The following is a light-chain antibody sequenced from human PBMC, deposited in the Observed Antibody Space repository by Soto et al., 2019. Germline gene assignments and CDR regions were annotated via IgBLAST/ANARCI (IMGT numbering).Light chain of an antibody. J-gene: IGLJ2*01. Sequence: QSALTQPASVSGSPGQSITISCTGTSSDVGAYTYVSWYQQHPGKAPKLIIYEVSNRPSGVSNRFSGSKSGNTASLTISGLQAEDEADYYCSSYTYSSTVIFGGGTKVTVL. CDR2: EVS. CDR3: SSYTYSSTVI. V-gene: IGLV2-14*01. CDR1: SSDVGAYTY.